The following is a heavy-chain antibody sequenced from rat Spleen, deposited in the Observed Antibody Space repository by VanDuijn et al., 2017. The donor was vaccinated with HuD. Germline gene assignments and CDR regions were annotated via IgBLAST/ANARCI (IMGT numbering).Heavy chain of an antibody. CDR2: IWTGGST. V-gene: IGHV2-30*01. J-gene: IGHJ2*01. D-gene: IGHD1-6*01. CDR3: AREIGLSYFDY. CDR1: GFSLTSYN. Sequence: QVQLKESGPGLVQPSQTLSLTCTVSGFSLTSYNVHWVRQPTGKGLEWMGVIWTGGSTDYNSAHKSRLSISRDTSKSQVFLKMNSLQTEDIATYYCAREIGLSYFDYWGQGVMVTVSS.